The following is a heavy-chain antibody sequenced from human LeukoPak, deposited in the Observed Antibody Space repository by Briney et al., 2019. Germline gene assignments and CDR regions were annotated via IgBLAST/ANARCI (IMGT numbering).Heavy chain of an antibody. V-gene: IGHV3-33*01. Sequence: GGSLRLSCAASGFTFSSYGMHWVRQAPGKGLEWVAVIWYDGSNKYYADSVKGRFTISRDNSKNTLYLQMNSLRAEDTAVYYCARGLQQWLVFYYYYGMDVWGQGATVTVSS. CDR2: IWYDGSNK. J-gene: IGHJ6*02. CDR1: GFTFSSYG. CDR3: ARGLQQWLVFYYYYGMDV. D-gene: IGHD6-19*01.